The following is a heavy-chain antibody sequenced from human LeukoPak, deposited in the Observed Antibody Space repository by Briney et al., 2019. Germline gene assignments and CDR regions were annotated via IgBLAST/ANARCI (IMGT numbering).Heavy chain of an antibody. J-gene: IGHJ6*03. V-gene: IGHV1-69*01. CDR2: IIPIFGTA. D-gene: IGHD3-3*01. CDR3: ARAERITIFGVVTPGYYYMDV. Sequence: SSVKVSCKASGGTFSSYAIGWVRQAPGHGLEWMGGIIPIFGTANHAQKFQGRVTITADESTSTDYMELSSLRSEDTAVYYCARAERITIFGVVTPGYYYMDVWGKGTTVTVSS. CDR1: GGTFSSYA.